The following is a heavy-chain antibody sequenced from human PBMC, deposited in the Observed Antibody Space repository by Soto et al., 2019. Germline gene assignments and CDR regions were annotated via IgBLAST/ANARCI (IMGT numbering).Heavy chain of an antibody. CDR1: GFTFSSYA. V-gene: IGHV3-23*01. Sequence: EVQLLESGGGLVQPGGSLRLSCAASGFTFSSYAMSWVRQAPGKGLEWVSAISGSGGSTYYADYVKGRFTISRDNSKNTLYLQMNSLRAEDTAVYYCAKDQYNWNYVGDYWGQGTLVTVSS. J-gene: IGHJ4*02. CDR2: ISGSGGST. CDR3: AKDQYNWNYVGDY. D-gene: IGHD1-7*01.